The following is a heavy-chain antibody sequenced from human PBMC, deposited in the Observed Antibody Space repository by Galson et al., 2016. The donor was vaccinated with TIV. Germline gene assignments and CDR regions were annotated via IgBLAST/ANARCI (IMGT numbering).Heavy chain of an antibody. V-gene: IGHV1-18*01. J-gene: IGHJ5*02. Sequence: SVKVSCKASGYTFTSYGISWVRQAPGQGLEWMGWISGYTHNTNYAQKFRGRVTVTADTSTATVYMELRCLRSADTAVYYCARDPLRNNDFWRGLYSTAFGPWGQGTLATVSP. D-gene: IGHD3-3*01. CDR1: GYTFTSYG. CDR2: ISGYTHNT. CDR3: ARDPLRNNDFWRGLYSTAFGP.